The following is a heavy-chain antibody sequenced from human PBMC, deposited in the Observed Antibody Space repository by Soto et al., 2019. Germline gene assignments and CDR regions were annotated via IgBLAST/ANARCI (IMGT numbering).Heavy chain of an antibody. CDR3: ARGGYYDFWSGYLTPGLYVDV. V-gene: IGHV1-8*01. J-gene: IGHJ6*03. CDR2: MNPNSGNT. Sequence: ASVKVSCKASGYTFTSYDINWVRQATGQGLEWMGWMNPNSGNTGYAQKFQGRVTMTRNTSISTAYMELSSLRSEDTAVYYCARGGYYDFWSGYLTPGLYVDVWGKGTTVTVSS. D-gene: IGHD3-3*01. CDR1: GYTFTSYD.